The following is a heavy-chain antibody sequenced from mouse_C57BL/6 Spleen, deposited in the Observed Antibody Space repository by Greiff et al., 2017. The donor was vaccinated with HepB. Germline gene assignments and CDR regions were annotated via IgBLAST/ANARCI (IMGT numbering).Heavy chain of an antibody. V-gene: IGHV1-52*01. D-gene: IGHD1-1*01. CDR2: IDPSDSET. J-gene: IGHJ1*03. CDR3: ARSFITTSDWYFDV. Sequence: QVQLQQPGAELVRPGSSVKLSCKASGYTFTSYWMHWVKQRPIQGLEWIGNIDPSDSETHYNQKFKDKATLTVDKSSSTAYMQLSSLTSEDSAVYYCARSFITTSDWYFDVWGTGTTVTVSS. CDR1: GYTFTSYW.